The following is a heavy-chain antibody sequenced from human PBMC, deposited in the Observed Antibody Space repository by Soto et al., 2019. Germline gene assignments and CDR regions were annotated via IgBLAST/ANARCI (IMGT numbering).Heavy chain of an antibody. J-gene: IGHJ6*02. V-gene: IGHV1-69*02. D-gene: IGHD3-10*01. Sequence: QLVQSGAEVKKPGSSVKVSCKASGGDFLSYTISWVRQAPGQGPEWMGTIIPILDVAKNAQKFQGRVAITADEATGTGYMELRSLRSDDTAVYYCAQMWFGELWHGMDVWGQGTTITVSS. CDR3: AQMWFGELWHGMDV. CDR2: IIPILDVA. CDR1: GGDFLSYT.